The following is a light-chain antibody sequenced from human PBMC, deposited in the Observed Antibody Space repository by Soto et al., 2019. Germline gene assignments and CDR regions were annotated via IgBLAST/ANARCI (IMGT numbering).Light chain of an antibody. Sequence: QPVLTQPPSVSGAPGQRVTISCTGSSSNIGRGYDVHWYQQVPGSAPRLLLSGDNTRPSGVPDRFSGSRSGTSAFLAITGLQAEDEADYYCQTFDSSLTISWVFGGGTKLTVL. CDR3: QTFDSSLTISWV. J-gene: IGLJ3*02. V-gene: IGLV1-40*01. CDR2: GDN. CDR1: SSNIGRGYD.